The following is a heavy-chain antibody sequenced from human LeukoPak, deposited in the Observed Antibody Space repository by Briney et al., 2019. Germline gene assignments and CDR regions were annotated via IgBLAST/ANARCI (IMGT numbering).Heavy chain of an antibody. D-gene: IGHD1/OR15-1a*01. Sequence: ASVKVSCKASGYTFTSYAIHWVRQAPGQRLEWMGWISAGNGNTKYSRNFQGRVTFISNTSATTAFMELSSLRSEDAAVYYCARDSGCGNNDYWGQGTLVTVSS. J-gene: IGHJ4*02. V-gene: IGHV1-3*01. CDR1: GYTFTSYA. CDR3: ARDSGCGNNDY. CDR2: ISAGNGNT.